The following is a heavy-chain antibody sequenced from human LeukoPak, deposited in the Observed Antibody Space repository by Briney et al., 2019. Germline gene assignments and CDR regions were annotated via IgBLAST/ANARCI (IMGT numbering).Heavy chain of an antibody. J-gene: IGHJ4*02. V-gene: IGHV3-30*18. D-gene: IGHD1-26*01. CDR2: ISYDGSNK. CDR1: GFTFSSYG. CDR3: AKIPKVGAPYDFDY. Sequence: GRSLRLSCAASGFTFSSYGMHWVRQAPGKGLEWVAVISYDGSNKYYADSVKGRFTITRDNSKNTLYLQMNSLRAEDTAVYYCAKIPKVGAPYDFDYWGQGTLVTVSS.